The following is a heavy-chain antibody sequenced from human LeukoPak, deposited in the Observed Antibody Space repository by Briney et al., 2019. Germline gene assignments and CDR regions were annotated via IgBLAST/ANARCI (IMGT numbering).Heavy chain of an antibody. CDR1: GFTVSSNY. V-gene: IGHV3-66*01. CDR2: IYSGGST. D-gene: IGHD2-2*01. Sequence: GGSLRLSCAASGFTVSSNYMSWVRQAPGKGLEWVSVIYSGGSTYYADSVKGRFTISRDNSKNTLYLQMNSLRAGDTAVYYCARDPTSSFLGWFDPWGQGTLVTVSS. CDR3: ARDPTSSFLGWFDP. J-gene: IGHJ5*02.